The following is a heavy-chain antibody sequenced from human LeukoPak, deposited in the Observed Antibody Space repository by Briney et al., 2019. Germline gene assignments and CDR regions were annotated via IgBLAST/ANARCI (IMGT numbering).Heavy chain of an antibody. CDR3: ARTDYYDSSGYAI. J-gene: IGHJ4*02. CDR1: GYTFTSYD. V-gene: IGHV1-8*01. D-gene: IGHD3-22*01. Sequence: ASVTVSCTASGYTFTSYDINWVRQATGQGLEWMGWMNPNSGNTGYAQKFQGRVTMTRNTSISTAYMELSSLRSEDTAVYYCARTDYYDSSGYAIWGQGTLVTVSS. CDR2: MNPNSGNT.